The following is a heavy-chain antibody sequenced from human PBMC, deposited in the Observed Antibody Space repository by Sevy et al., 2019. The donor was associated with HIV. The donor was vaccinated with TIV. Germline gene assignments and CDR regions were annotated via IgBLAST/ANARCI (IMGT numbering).Heavy chain of an antibody. Sequence: GGCLRLSCAASGFTFSTYRMNWVRQAPGKGLEWISSISSRGAYIHYADSVKGRFTISRDNAKNSLFLQMNSLKAEDTAVYSCARDWLLGGTPDAFDFWGRGTMVTVSS. CDR1: GFTFSTYR. D-gene: IGHD5-12*01. CDR2: ISSRGAYI. J-gene: IGHJ3*01. V-gene: IGHV3-21*01. CDR3: ARDWLLGGTPDAFDF.